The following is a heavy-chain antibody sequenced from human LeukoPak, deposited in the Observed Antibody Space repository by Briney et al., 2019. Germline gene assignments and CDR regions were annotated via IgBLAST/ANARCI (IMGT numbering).Heavy chain of an antibody. CDR1: GGSFSGYY. D-gene: IGHD6-13*01. J-gene: IGHJ6*02. Sequence: SETLSLTCAVYGGSFSGYYWGWIRQPPGKGLEWIGEINHSGSTNYNPSLKSRVTISVDTSKNQFSLKLSPVTAADTAVYYCARERGSWYYYGMDVWGQGTTVTVSS. V-gene: IGHV4-34*01. CDR3: ARERGSWYYYGMDV. CDR2: INHSGST.